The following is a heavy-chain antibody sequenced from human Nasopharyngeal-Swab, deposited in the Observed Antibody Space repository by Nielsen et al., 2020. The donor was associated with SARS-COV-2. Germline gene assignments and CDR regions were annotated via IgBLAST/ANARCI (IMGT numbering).Heavy chain of an antibody. J-gene: IGHJ4*02. CDR3: TRCGGGCYSGRDY. CDR2: IRSKGNNYAT. Sequence: GESLKISCAASGFTFSYSAIHWVRQASGEGLEWVARIRSKGNNYATAYSASVKGRFIIFRVDPTNTAYLQMNSLKTEDTAMYYCTRCGGGCYSGRDYWGQGTLVTVSS. V-gene: IGHV3-73*01. CDR1: GFTFSYSA. D-gene: IGHD2-15*01.